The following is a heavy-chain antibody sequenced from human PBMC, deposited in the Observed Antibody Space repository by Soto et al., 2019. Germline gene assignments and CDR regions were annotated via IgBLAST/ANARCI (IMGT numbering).Heavy chain of an antibody. D-gene: IGHD3-10*01. J-gene: IGHJ4*02. CDR3: ATTYYYGSGSYYRSDY. V-gene: IGHV4-39*01. CDR2: IYYSGST. Sequence: SETLSLTCTVSGGSISSSSYYWGWIRQPPGKGLEWIGSIYYSGSTYYNPSLKSRVTISLDTSKNQFSLKLSSVTAADTAVYYCATTYYYGSGSYYRSDYWGQGTLVTVSS. CDR1: GGSISSSSYY.